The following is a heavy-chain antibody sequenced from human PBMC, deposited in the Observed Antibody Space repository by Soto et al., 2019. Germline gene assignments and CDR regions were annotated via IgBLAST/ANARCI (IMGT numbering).Heavy chain of an antibody. Sequence: QVQLQESGPGLVKASQTLSLTCTVSGGSISSGGYYWSWSRQHPGKVLVWVGYNYNSGSTFYNPPPKRRVTISAVTSKTHFSLKLSSVTAADTAVYYCAREPAPWGQGTLVTVAS. V-gene: IGHV4-31*03. CDR3: AREPAP. CDR1: GGSISSGGYY. J-gene: IGHJ5*02. CDR2: NYNSGST.